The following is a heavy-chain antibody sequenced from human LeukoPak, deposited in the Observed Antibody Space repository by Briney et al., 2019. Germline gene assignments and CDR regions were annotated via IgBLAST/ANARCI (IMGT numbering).Heavy chain of an antibody. J-gene: IGHJ4*02. D-gene: IGHD2-15*01. CDR1: GFTFSSYA. CDR2: ISGSGGST. V-gene: IGHV3-23*01. CDR3: AKSVVAATDRLDY. Sequence: GGSLRLSCAASGFTFSSYAMSWVRQAPGKGLEWVSAISGSGGSTYYADSVKGRFTNSRDNSKNTLYLQMNSLRAEDTAVYYCAKSVVAATDRLDYWGQGTLVTVSS.